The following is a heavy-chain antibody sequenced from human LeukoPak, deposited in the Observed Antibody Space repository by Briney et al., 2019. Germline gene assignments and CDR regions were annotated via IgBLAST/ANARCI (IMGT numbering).Heavy chain of an antibody. J-gene: IGHJ4*02. Sequence: AASVKVSCKASGYTFTGYYMHWVRQAPAQGLDWMGWINPNSGGTNYAQKFQGRVTMTRDTSISTAYMELSRLRSDDTAVYYCARDLLRIAAAGNKVVEYWGQGTLVTVSS. CDR2: INPNSGGT. CDR1: GYTFTGYY. CDR3: ARDLLRIAAAGNKVVEY. D-gene: IGHD6-13*01. V-gene: IGHV1-2*02.